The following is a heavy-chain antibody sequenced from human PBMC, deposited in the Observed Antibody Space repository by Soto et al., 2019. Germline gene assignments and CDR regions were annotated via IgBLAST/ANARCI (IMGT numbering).Heavy chain of an antibody. CDR3: AHTMAPRVFDS. D-gene: IGHD3-10*01. Sequence: QITLKEAGPTLVKPTQTLTLTCSFSGFSLITNGVGVGWIRQPPGKALEWLALIYWDDDTGYSTSLRNRLTITKDTSRNQVVRTMTNMDPADTATYYCAHTMAPRVFDSWGEGPLVTVSS. V-gene: IGHV2-5*02. J-gene: IGHJ4*02. CDR2: IYWDDDT. CDR1: GFSLITNGVG.